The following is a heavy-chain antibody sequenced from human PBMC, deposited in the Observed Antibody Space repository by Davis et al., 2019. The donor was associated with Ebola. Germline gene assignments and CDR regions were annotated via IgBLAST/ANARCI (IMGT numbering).Heavy chain of an antibody. CDR1: GFTFSSYW. CDR3: AADEYYYDSSGYYGVLPRDP. Sequence: GESLKISCAASGFTFSSYWMSWVRQAPGKGLEWVANIKQDGSEKYYVDSVKGRFTISRDNAKNSLYLQMNSLRDEDTAVYYCAADEYYYDSSGYYGVLPRDPWGQGTLVTVSS. D-gene: IGHD3-22*01. J-gene: IGHJ5*02. CDR2: IKQDGSEK. V-gene: IGHV3-7*01.